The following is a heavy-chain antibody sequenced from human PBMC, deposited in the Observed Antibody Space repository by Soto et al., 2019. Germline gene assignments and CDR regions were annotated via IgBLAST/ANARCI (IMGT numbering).Heavy chain of an antibody. CDR1: GYTFTGYY. Sequence: ASVKVSCKASGYTFTGYYMHWVRQAPGQGLEWMGWINPNSGGTNYSQKFQGRVTMTRDTSISTVYMELSRPRSDDTAVYYCARASFAYFDSWGQGTMVTVYS. V-gene: IGHV1-2*02. J-gene: IGHJ4*02. CDR2: INPNSGGT. CDR3: ARASFAYFDS. D-gene: IGHD2-21*01.